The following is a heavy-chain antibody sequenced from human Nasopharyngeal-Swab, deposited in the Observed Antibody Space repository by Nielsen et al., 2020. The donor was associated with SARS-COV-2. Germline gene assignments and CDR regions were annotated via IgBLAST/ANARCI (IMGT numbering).Heavy chain of an antibody. CDR2: ISGSGEST. Sequence: GESLKISGAASGFTFSTYDMSWVRQAPGKGLEWVSGISGSGESTHYADSVKGRFTISRDNSKNTLYLQMNSLRAEDTAVYYCVKGPPAVIHYFDYWGQGTLVTVSS. D-gene: IGHD2-21*01. CDR3: VKGPPAVIHYFDY. J-gene: IGHJ4*02. V-gene: IGHV3-23*01. CDR1: GFTFSTYD.